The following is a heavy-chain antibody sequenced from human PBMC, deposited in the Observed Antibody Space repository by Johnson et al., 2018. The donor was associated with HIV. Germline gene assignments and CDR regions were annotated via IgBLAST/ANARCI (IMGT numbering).Heavy chain of an antibody. CDR1: GFTFSSYD. Sequence: VQLVEYGGGLKQPGGSLRLSCAASGFTFSSYDMHWVRQATGKGLEWVSTIGTAGDTYYPGSVKGPFTVSREDAKNSLYLQMNSLRAGDTALYYCARAVCRGGRCYSHDAFDIWGQGTMVTVSS. CDR3: ARAVCRGGRCYSHDAFDI. CDR2: IGTAGDT. V-gene: IGHV3-13*01. D-gene: IGHD2-15*01. J-gene: IGHJ3*02.